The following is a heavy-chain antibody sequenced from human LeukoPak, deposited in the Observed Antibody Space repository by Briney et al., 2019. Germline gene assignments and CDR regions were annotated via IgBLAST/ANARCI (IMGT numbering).Heavy chain of an antibody. D-gene: IGHD3-3*01. CDR2: INSNRGGT. V-gene: IGHV1-2*02. CDR3: ARDHGDDAFDI. Sequence: ASVKVSCKASGYTFTGYYIHWVRQAPGQGLEWMGWINSNRGGTNYAQKFQGRVTMTRDTSISTAYMELRSVRSDDTAVYYCARDHGDDAFDIWGPGTMVTVSS. CDR1: GYTFTGYY. J-gene: IGHJ3*02.